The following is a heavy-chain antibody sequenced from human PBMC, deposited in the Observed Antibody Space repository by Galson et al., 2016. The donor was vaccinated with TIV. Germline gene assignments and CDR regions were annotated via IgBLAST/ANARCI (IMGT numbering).Heavy chain of an antibody. CDR2: ISNGGSTK. CDR3: ARHLSAADYFGMDV. V-gene: IGHV3-30*14. CDR1: GFSISTYA. J-gene: IGHJ6*02. Sequence: SLRLSCAASGFSISTYAMDWVRQAPGKGLEWVAIISNGGSTKYADSVKGRFTISRDSSENTVFLQMNSLRAEDTAVYYCARHLSAADYFGMDVWGQGTTVTVSS. D-gene: IGHD2-15*01.